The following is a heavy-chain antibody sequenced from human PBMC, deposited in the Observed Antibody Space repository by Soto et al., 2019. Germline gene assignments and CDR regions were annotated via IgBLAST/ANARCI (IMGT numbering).Heavy chain of an antibody. CDR1: GGSISSYY. V-gene: IGHV4-59*08. J-gene: IGHJ3*02. CDR2: IYYSGST. Sequence: SETLSLTCTVSGGSISSYYWSWIRQPPGKGLEWIGYIYYSGSTNYNPSLKSRVTISVDTSKNQFSLKLSSVTAADTAVYYCARCDWNDALDAFDIWGQGTMVT. D-gene: IGHD1-1*01. CDR3: ARCDWNDALDAFDI.